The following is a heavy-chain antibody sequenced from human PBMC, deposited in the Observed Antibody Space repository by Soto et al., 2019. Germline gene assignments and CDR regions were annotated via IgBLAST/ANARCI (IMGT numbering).Heavy chain of an antibody. CDR2: IYSGGST. Sequence: GGSLRLSCAASGFTVSSNYMSWVRQAPGKGLEWVSVIYSGGSTYYADSVKGRFTISRDNSKNTLYLQMNSLRAEDTAVYYCAIPNHYDILIYDFWGPGTLVNVFS. J-gene: IGHJ4*02. V-gene: IGHV3-66*01. CDR3: AIPNHYDILIYDF. D-gene: IGHD3-9*01. CDR1: GFTVSSNY.